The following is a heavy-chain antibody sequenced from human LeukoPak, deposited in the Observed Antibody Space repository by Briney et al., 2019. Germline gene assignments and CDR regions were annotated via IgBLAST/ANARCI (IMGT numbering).Heavy chain of an antibody. J-gene: IGHJ5*02. V-gene: IGHV1-69*06. D-gene: IGHD6-13*01. Sequence: GASVKVSCKASGGTFSSYAISWVRQAPGQGLEWMGGIIPIFGTANYAQKFQGRVTITADKSTSTAYMELSSLRSEDTAVYYCARGIAAAGTCWFDPWGQGTLVTVSS. CDR2: IIPIFGTA. CDR1: GGTFSSYA. CDR3: ARGIAAAGTCWFDP.